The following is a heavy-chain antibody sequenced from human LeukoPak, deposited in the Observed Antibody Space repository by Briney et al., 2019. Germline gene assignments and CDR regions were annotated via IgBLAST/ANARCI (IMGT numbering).Heavy chain of an antibody. V-gene: IGHV1-18*01. J-gene: IGHJ4*02. D-gene: IGHD2-15*01. CDR1: GYTFTSYG. Sequence: ASVKVSCKASGYTFTSYGISWMRQAPGQGLEWVGWVSGYNGNTNYAQNFQGRVTMTTDTSTSTGYMELRSLRSDDTAVYYCARDRAAGSSDHWGQGTLVTISS. CDR3: ARDRAAGSSDH. CDR2: VSGYNGNT.